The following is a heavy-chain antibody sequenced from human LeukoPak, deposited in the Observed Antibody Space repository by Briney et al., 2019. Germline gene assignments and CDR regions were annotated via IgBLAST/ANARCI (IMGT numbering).Heavy chain of an antibody. CDR2: INPSGGST. J-gene: IGHJ4*02. V-gene: IGHV1-46*03. D-gene: IGHD2-21*01. Sequence: ASVKVSCKASGYTFTSYYMHWVRQAPGQGLEWMGIINPSGGSTSYAQKFQGRVTITRDTSTSTVYMELSSLRSEDTAVYYCARDLFAYCGGDCYSPFDYWGQGTLVTVSS. CDR1: GYTFTSYY. CDR3: ARDLFAYCGGDCYSPFDY.